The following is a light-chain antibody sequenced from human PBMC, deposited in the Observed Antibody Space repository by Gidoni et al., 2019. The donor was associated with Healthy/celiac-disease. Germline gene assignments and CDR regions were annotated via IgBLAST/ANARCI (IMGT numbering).Light chain of an antibody. CDR2: DAS. CDR3: QQRSNWPRT. CDR1: QSFSSH. Sequence: ECVFTQSPATLSLSPGERATLSPRGSQSFSSHLAWYQQKPGQAPRLLIYDASNRATGIPARFSGSGSGTDFTLTISSLEPEDFAVYYCQQRSNWPRTFGQGTKLEIK. J-gene: IGKJ2*01. V-gene: IGKV3-11*01.